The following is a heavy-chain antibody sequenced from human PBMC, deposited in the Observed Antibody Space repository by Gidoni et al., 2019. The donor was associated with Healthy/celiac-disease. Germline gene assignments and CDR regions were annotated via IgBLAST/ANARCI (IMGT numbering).Heavy chain of an antibody. CDR3: AKDSTGTTSSYGMDV. CDR1: VFPFRCDG. V-gene: IGHV3-30*18. Sequence: QVQLVESGGGVVQPGRSLGSSCSDSVFPFRCDGMHWVRQAPGKGLEWVAVISYDGSNKYYADSVKGRFTISRDNSKNTLYLKMNSLRAEDTAVYYCAKDSTGTTSSYGMDVWGQGTTVTVSS. D-gene: IGHD4-17*01. CDR2: ISYDGSNK. J-gene: IGHJ6*02.